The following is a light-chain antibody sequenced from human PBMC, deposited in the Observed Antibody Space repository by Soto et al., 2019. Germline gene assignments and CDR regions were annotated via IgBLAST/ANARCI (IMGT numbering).Light chain of an antibody. J-gene: IGKJ1*01. V-gene: IGKV3-20*01. CDR1: QSVSSSY. CDR3: QQYGSSPRT. CDR2: GAS. Sequence: EIVLTQSPGTLSLSPGERATLSCRASQSVSSSYLAWYQQNPGQATRLLIYGASSRATSLPDRFSGSGSRTDFTLTISRLEPEDFAVYYCQQYGSSPRTFGQGTKVEIK.